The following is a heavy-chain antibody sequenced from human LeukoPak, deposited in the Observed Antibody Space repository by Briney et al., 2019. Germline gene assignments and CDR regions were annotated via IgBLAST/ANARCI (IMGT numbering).Heavy chain of an antibody. CDR2: MNPNSGNT. CDR3: AREVDDSSGYQFDY. CDR1: GYTFTSYD. V-gene: IGHV1-8*01. J-gene: IGHJ4*02. D-gene: IGHD3-22*01. Sequence: ASVMVSCKASGYTFTSYDINWVRQATGQGLEWMGWMNPNSGNTGYAQKFQGRVTMTRNTSISTAYMELSSLRSEDTAVYYCAREVDDSSGYQFDYWGQGTLVTVSS.